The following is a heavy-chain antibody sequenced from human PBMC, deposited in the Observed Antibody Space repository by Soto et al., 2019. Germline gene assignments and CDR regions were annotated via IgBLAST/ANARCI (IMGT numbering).Heavy chain of an antibody. CDR3: ASGGEGYYVSSGYYPPDY. V-gene: IGHV1-2*02. CDR1: GYTFTGYY. CDR2: INPNSGGT. J-gene: IGHJ4*02. Sequence: ASVKVSCKASGYTFTGYYMHWVRQAPGQGLEWMGWINPNSGGTNYAQKFQGRVTMTRDTSISTAYMELSRLRSDDTAVYYCASGGEGYYVSSGYYPPDYWGQGTLVTVSS. D-gene: IGHD3-22*01.